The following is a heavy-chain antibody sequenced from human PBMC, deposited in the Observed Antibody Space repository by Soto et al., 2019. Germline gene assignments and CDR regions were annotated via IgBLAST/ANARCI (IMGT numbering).Heavy chain of an antibody. V-gene: IGHV1-18*04. J-gene: IGHJ5*01. D-gene: IGHD2-2*01. Sequence: GASVKVSCKASGYTSADFGISWVRQALGQGLEWMGWVSGNNGASNPAPKVQGRITMTLDTSTGVSYMALRSLRSDDTAIYYCVRDQKYFRVNGNWFDSWGQGTLVTVSS. CDR2: VSGNNGAS. CDR3: VRDQKYFRVNGNWFDS. CDR1: GYTSADFG.